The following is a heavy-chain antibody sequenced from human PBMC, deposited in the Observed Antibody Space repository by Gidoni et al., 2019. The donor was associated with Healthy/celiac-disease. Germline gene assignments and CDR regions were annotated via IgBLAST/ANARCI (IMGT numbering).Heavy chain of an antibody. CDR1: GYSLTGNY. Sequence: QVQLVQSGAAVKKPAASAKVYCNASGYSLTGNYTHWVRQAPGRGLEWMRRVNPNSGGTKDAPKVQGRVTMTSDTSISTAYMELSRRRTDDTAVYYCWRGAPWLAAAGFVDYWGQGTLVTVSS. CDR2: VNPNSGGT. V-gene: IGHV1-2*06. D-gene: IGHD6-13*01. J-gene: IGHJ4*02. CDR3: WRGAPWLAAAGFVDY.